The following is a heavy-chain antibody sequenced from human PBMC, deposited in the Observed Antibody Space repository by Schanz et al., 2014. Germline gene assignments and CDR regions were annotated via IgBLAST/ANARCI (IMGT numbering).Heavy chain of an antibody. J-gene: IGHJ5*02. CDR2: ISGSGGST. CDR1: GFTFSTSA. D-gene: IGHD3-10*01. CDR3: ARPALWFGDNCFDP. V-gene: IGHV3-23*01. Sequence: EVQLLESGGGLVQPGGSLRLSCAASGFTFSTSAMSWVRQVPGKGLEWVSAISGSGGSTYYADSVKGRFTISRDNSKNTLYLQMNSLRAEDTAVYYCARPALWFGDNCFDPWGQGTLVTVSS.